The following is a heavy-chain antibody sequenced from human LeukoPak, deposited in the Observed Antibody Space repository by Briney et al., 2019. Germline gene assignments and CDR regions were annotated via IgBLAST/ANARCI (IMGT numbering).Heavy chain of an antibody. V-gene: IGHV3-23*01. D-gene: IGHD6-19*01. CDR2: IGGTGSGT. Sequence: GGSLRLSCAASGFTFSNYGMSWVRQAPGKGLEWVSGIGGTGSGTYYADSVKGRFTISRDNSKNTLYLQMNSLRAEDTAVYYCAKDLGQWLVQGYFDYWGQGTLVTVSS. CDR3: AKDLGQWLVQGYFDY. CDR1: GFTFSNYG. J-gene: IGHJ4*02.